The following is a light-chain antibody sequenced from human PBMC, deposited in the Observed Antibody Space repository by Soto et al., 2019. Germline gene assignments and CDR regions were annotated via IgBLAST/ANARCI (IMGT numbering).Light chain of an antibody. CDR1: VSNIGAGYD. Sequence: QSVLTQPPSVSGAPGQRVTISCTGSVSNIGAGYDVHWYQQLPGTAPKLLIYGNTNRPSGVPDRFSSSKSGTSASLAITGLQAEDEADYYCQSYDSSLSGVFGGGTKLTVL. CDR2: GNT. J-gene: IGLJ3*02. CDR3: QSYDSSLSGV. V-gene: IGLV1-40*01.